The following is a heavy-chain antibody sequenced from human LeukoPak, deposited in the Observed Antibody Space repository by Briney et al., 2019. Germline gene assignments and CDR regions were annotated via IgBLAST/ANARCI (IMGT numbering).Heavy chain of an antibody. CDR1: GFTFSSYA. CDR2: ISYDGSNK. D-gene: IGHD4-17*01. J-gene: IGHJ4*02. CDR3: AGDSAVTTSHHFDY. Sequence: GGSLRLSCAASGFTFSSYAMHWVRQAPGMGLEWVAVISYDGSNKYYADSVKGRFTISRDNSKNTLYLQMNSLRAEDTAVYYCAGDSAVTTSHHFDYWGQGTLVTVSS. V-gene: IGHV3-30-3*01.